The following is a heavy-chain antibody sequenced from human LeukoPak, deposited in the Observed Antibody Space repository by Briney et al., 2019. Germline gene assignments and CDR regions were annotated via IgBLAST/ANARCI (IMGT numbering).Heavy chain of an antibody. J-gene: IGHJ3*02. CDR2: ISSISSYI. D-gene: IGHD2-15*01. V-gene: IGHV3-21*01. CDR3: ARVGSGDAVDI. CDR1: GFTFSSYS. Sequence: PGGSLRLSCAASGFTFSSYSMNWVRQAPGKGLEWVSSISSISSYIYYADSVKGRFTISRDNAKNSLYLQMHSLRAEDTAVYYCARVGSGDAVDIWGRGPMLPVSS.